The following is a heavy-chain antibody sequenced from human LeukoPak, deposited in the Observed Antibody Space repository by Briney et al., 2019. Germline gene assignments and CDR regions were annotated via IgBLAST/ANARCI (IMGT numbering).Heavy chain of an antibody. D-gene: IGHD3-22*01. CDR1: GYTFTIYD. CDR3: ARGITMIVVVPDY. V-gene: IGHV1-8*01. Sequence: ASVKVSCTASGYTFTIYDINWVRQATGQGLEWMGWMNPNSGNTGYAQKFQGRVTMTRNTSRSTAYMELSSLRSEDTAVYYCARGITMIVVVPDYWGQGTLVTVSS. CDR2: MNPNSGNT. J-gene: IGHJ4*02.